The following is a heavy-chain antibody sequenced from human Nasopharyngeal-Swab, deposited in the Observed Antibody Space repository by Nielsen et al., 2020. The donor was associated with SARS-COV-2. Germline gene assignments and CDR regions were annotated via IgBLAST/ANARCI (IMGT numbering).Heavy chain of an antibody. CDR2: IWYDGSAK. CDR3: AKDREGAGFPLDV. V-gene: IGHV3-33*06. CDR1: GFTFSAYV. Sequence: GESLKISCAASGFTFSAYVMHWVRQAPGKGLEWVAVIWYDGSAKYYADSVKGRFTISRDNSQNTLSLQMDSLRADDTATYYCAKDREGAGFPLDVWGQGTTVTVSS. J-gene: IGHJ6*02. D-gene: IGHD3-10*01.